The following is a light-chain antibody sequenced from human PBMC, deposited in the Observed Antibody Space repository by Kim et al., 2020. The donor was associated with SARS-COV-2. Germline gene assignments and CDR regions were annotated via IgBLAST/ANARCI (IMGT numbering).Light chain of an antibody. J-gene: IGLJ3*02. CDR1: SLRSYY. CDR2: GKN. V-gene: IGLV3-19*01. Sequence: ALGQTVRITCQGDSLRSYYASWYQQKPGQAPVLVIYGKNNRPSGIPDRFSGPSSGNTASLTITGAQAEDEADYYCNSRDSSGNHWVFGGGTKLTVL. CDR3: NSRDSSGNHWV.